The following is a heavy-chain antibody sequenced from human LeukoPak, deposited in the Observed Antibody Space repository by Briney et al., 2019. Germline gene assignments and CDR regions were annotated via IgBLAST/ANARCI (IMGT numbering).Heavy chain of an antibody. J-gene: IGHJ4*02. CDR3: ATVNRMHESSTSCPFDY. V-gene: IGHV3-30*02. Sequence: GGSLRLSCAASGFTFSSYGMHWVRQAPGKGLEWVAFIRYDGSNKYYADSVKGRFTISRDNSKNTLYLKMNSLRAEDTAVYYCATVNRMHESSTSCPFDYWGQGTLVTVSS. CDR2: IRYDGSNK. CDR1: GFTFSSYG. D-gene: IGHD2-2*01.